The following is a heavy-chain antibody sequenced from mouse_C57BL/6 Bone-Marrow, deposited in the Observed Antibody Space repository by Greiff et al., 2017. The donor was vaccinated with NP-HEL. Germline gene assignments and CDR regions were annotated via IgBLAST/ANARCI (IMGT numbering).Heavy chain of an antibody. V-gene: IGHV5-2*01. CDR2: INSDGGST. Sequence: DVMLVESGGGLVQPGESLKLSCESNEYEFPSHDMSWVRKTPEKRLELVAAINSDGGSTYYPDTMERRFIVSRANTTKTLSLQMSSLRSADTALYYCARHGGSSDWYFDFWGTGTTVTVSS. CDR1: EYEFPSHD. D-gene: IGHD1-1*02. J-gene: IGHJ1*03. CDR3: ARHGGSSDWYFDF.